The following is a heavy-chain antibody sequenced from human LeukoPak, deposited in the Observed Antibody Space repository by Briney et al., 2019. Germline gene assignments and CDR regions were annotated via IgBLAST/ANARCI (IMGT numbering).Heavy chain of an antibody. V-gene: IGHV4-59*01. Sequence: SETLSLTCTVSGGSISSYCWSWIRQPPGKGLEWIGYIYYSGSTNYNPSLKSRVTISVDTSKNQFSLKLSSVTAADTAVYYCARDRVGYCSSTSCYSAYYYYYGMDVWGQGTTVTVSS. CDR2: IYYSGST. CDR1: GGSISSYC. J-gene: IGHJ6*02. CDR3: ARDRVGYCSSTSCYSAYYYYYGMDV. D-gene: IGHD2-2*01.